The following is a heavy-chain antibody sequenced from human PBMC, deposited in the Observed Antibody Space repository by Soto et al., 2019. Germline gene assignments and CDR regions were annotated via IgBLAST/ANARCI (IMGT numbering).Heavy chain of an antibody. Sequence: SGGSLRLSCAASGFNFSRSSMNWVRQAPGKGLEWVASISTSSNLIYYEDSVKGRFTVSRDNTKNSMYLQMISLRAEDTAIYYCARGMKTAVFYGMDVCGQVTTLAVYS. J-gene: IGHJ6*02. CDR2: ISTSSNLI. CDR3: ARGMKTAVFYGMDV. V-gene: IGHV3-21*01. CDR1: GFNFSRSS. D-gene: IGHD2-2*01.